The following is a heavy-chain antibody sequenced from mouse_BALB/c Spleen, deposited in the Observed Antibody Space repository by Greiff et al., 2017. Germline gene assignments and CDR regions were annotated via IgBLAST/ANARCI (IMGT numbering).Heavy chain of an antibody. CDR1: GISITTGNYR. D-gene: IGHD2-4*01. CDR2: IYYSGTI. J-gene: IGHJ2*01. V-gene: IGHV3-5*02. Sequence: EVHLVESGPGLVKPSQTVSLTCTVTGISITTGNYRWSWIRQFPGNKLEWIGYIYYSGTITYNPSLTSRTTITRDTSKNQFFLEMNSLTAEDTATYYCARYDYDGFDYWGQGTTLTVSS. CDR3: ARYDYDGFDY.